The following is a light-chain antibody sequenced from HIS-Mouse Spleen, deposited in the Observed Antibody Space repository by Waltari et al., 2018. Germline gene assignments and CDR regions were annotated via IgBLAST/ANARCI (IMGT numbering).Light chain of an antibody. J-gene: IGLJ2*01. CDR1: ALPKKY. Sequence: SYELTQPPSVSVSPGQTARITCPGHALPKKYAYWYQQKSGQAPVLVNYEDSKRPSGIPERFSGSSSGTMATLTISGAQVEDEADYYCYSTDSSGNHRVFGGGTKLTVL. CDR3: YSTDSSGNHRV. V-gene: IGLV3-10*01. CDR2: EDS.